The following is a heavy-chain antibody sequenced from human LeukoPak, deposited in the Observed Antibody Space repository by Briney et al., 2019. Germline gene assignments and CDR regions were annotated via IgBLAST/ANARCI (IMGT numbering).Heavy chain of an antibody. J-gene: IGHJ4*02. CDR3: VREGDIGLDY. D-gene: IGHD5-12*01. CDR2: IYSGGST. CDR1: GFTVSSNY. V-gene: IGHV3-53*01. Sequence: GGSLRLSCAASGFTVSSNYMSWVRQAPGKGLEWVSVIYSGGSTYYADFVKGRFTISRDNAKNSLYLQMNSLRAEDTAVYYCVREGDIGLDYWGQGTLVTVSS.